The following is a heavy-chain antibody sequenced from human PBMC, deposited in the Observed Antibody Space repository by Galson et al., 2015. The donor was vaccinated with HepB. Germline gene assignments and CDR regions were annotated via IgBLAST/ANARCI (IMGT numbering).Heavy chain of an antibody. CDR3: ARERHVTGHVLDAFDI. CDR1: GGTFSSYA. Sequence: SVKVSCKASGGTFSSYAISWARQAPGQGLEWMGGIIPIFGTANYAQKFQGRVTITADESTSTAYMELSSLRSEDTAVYYCARERHVTGHVLDAFDIRGQGTTVTVSS. D-gene: IGHD3-10*02. V-gene: IGHV1-69*13. CDR2: IIPIFGTA. J-gene: IGHJ3*02.